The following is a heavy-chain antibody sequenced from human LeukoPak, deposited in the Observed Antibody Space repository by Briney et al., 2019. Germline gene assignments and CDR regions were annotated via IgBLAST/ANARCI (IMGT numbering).Heavy chain of an antibody. CDR3: ARTVVVVPAAIPGYYYYYYMDV. V-gene: IGHV1-69*05. D-gene: IGHD2-2*02. CDR2: IIPIFGTA. CDR1: GGTFSSYA. Sequence: SVKVSCKASGGTFSSYAISWVRQAPGQGLEWMGGIIPIFGTANYAQKFQGRVTITTGESTSTAYMELSSLRSEDTAVYYCARTVVVVPAAIPGYYYYYYMDVWGKGTTVTVSS. J-gene: IGHJ6*03.